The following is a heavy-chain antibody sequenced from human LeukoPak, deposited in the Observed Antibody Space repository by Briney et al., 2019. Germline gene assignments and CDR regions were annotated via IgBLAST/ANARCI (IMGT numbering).Heavy chain of an antibody. CDR2: VYYSGTT. CDR3: VRDGGLDTALVTGVFDF. J-gene: IGHJ4*02. Sequence: SETLSLTCTVSGGSISSYYWSWIRQSPGKGLEWIGYVYYSGTTNYNPSLKSRVTISVDTSKDQFSLKLSSVTAADTAVYYCVRDGGLDTALVTGVFDFWGQGTLVTVSS. V-gene: IGHV4-59*12. D-gene: IGHD5-18*01. CDR1: GGSISSYY.